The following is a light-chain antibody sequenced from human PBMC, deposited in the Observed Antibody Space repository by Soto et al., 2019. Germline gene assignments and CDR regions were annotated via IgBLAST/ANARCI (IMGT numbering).Light chain of an antibody. V-gene: IGKV3-20*01. CDR3: QQYGSSRT. CDR2: GAS. J-gene: IGKJ1*01. Sequence: EIVLTQSPGTLSLSPGERTTLSCGASQSISRYLAWYQQKPGQGPRLLIYGASSRATGTPDRFSGSGSGTDFTLTITRLEPEDFAVYYCQQYGSSRTFGQGTKVDIK. CDR1: QSISRY.